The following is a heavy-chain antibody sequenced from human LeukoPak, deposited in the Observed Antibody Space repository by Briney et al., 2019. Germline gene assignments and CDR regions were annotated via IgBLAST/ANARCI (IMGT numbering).Heavy chain of an antibody. CDR1: GFTFSNYP. J-gene: IGHJ4*02. D-gene: IGHD5-18*01. CDR2: ISGTGGST. CDR3: ARDGYSFGHDFDY. Sequence: PGGSLRLSCAASGFTFSNYPMNWVRQSPERGLEWVSAISGTGGSTSYADSLKGRFTISRDNSKNTLYLQMNSLRAEDTAVYYCARDGYSFGHDFDYWGQGTLVTVSS. V-gene: IGHV3-23*01.